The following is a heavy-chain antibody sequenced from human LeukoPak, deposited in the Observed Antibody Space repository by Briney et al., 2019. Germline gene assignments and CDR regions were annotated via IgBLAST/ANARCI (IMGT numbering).Heavy chain of an antibody. CDR2: IRYDGSNK. Sequence: GGSLRLSCAASGFTFSSYGMHWVRQAPGKGLEWVAFIRYDGSNKYCADSVKGRFTISRDNSKNTLYLQMNSLRAEDTAVYYCAKSIGIAAAGTYYMDVWGKGTTVTVSS. CDR1: GFTFSSYG. J-gene: IGHJ6*03. V-gene: IGHV3-30*02. D-gene: IGHD6-13*01. CDR3: AKSIGIAAAGTYYMDV.